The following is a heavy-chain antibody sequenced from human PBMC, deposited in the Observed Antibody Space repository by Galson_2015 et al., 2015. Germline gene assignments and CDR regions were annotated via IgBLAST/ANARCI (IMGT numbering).Heavy chain of an antibody. CDR3: AREGLYCSSSSCYAVGPYYYYYYMDV. CDR1: GDTFSSYA. CDR2: IIPIFGTA. V-gene: IGHV1-69*13. J-gene: IGHJ6*03. D-gene: IGHD2-2*01. Sequence: SVKVSCKASGDTFSSYAISWVRQAPGQGLEWMGGIIPIFGTANYAQKFQGRVTITADESTSTAYMELSSLRSEDTAVYYCAREGLYCSSSSCYAVGPYYYYYYMDVWGKGTPVTVSS.